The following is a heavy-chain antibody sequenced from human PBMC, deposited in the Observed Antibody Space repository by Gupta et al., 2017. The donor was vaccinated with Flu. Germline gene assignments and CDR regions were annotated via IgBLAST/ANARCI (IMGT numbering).Heavy chain of an antibody. V-gene: IGHV1-2*02. D-gene: IGHD3-3*01. CDR2: INPNSGGT. CDR3: ARDRWSGYWDRYYYGMDV. J-gene: IGHJ6*02. Sequence: QGLEWMGWINPNSGGTNYAQKFQGRVTMTRDTSISTAYMELSRLRSDDTAVYYCARDRWSGYWDRYYYGMDVWGQGTTVTVSS.